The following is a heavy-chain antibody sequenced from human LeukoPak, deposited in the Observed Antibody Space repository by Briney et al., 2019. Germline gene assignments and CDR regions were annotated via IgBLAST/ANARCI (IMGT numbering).Heavy chain of an antibody. V-gene: IGHV1-69*05. CDR2: IIPIFGTA. D-gene: IGHD6-13*01. CDR3: AREGRAGSSGWFGAFDI. Sequence: ASVKVSCKASGGTFISYAISWVRQAPGQGLEWMGGIIPIFGTANYAQKFQGRVTITTDESTSTAYMGLSSLRSEDTAVYYCAREGRAGSSGWFGAFDIWGQGTMVIVSS. CDR1: GGTFISYA. J-gene: IGHJ3*02.